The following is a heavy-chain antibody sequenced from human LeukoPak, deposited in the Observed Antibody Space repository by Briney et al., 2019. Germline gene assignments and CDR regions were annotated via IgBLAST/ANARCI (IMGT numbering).Heavy chain of an antibody. CDR1: GGSISSYY. Sequence: PSETLSLTCTVSGGSISSYYWSWIRQPPGKGLEWIGYIYYSGSTNYNPSLKSRVTISVDTSKNQFSLKLSSVTAADTAVYYCARHGIVVVPAAISISSCSHPPGVYFDYWGQGTLVTVSS. J-gene: IGHJ4*02. D-gene: IGHD2-2*01. V-gene: IGHV4-59*01. CDR2: IYYSGST. CDR3: ARHGIVVVPAAISISSCSHPPGVYFDY.